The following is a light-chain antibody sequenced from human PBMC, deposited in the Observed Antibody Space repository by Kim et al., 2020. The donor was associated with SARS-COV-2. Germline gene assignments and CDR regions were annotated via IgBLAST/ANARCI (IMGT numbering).Light chain of an antibody. Sequence: GQRVTIAGSGSSSNIGSNTVSGYQQLPGTAPKLLIYSNNQRPSGVPDRFSGSKSGTSASLAIRGLQAEDEADYYWAAWDDSLNGWVFGGGTQLTVL. CDR1: SSNIGSNT. V-gene: IGLV1-44*01. CDR2: SNN. J-gene: IGLJ3*02. CDR3: AAWDDSLNGWV.